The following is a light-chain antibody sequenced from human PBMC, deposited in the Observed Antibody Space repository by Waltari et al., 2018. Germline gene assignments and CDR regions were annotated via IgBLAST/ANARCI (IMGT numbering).Light chain of an antibody. CDR1: SSDAATYNL. CDR3: CSYADSRTFDVV. V-gene: IGLV2-23*03. CDR2: EGT. J-gene: IGLJ2*01. Sequence: QSALTQPASVSGSPEQSITISCTGTSSDAATYNLVSCYQHPPGKAPKLIIYEGTKRPSGVSNRFSGSKSGNTASLTISGLQAEDEADYYCCSYADSRTFDVVFGGGTKLTVL.